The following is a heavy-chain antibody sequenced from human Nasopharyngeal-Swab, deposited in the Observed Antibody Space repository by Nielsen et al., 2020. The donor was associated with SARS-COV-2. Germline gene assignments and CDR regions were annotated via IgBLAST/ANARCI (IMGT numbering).Heavy chain of an antibody. J-gene: IGHJ4*02. CDR1: GFSFSTYA. Sequence: GGSLRLSCAASGFSFSTYAMSWVRQAPGKGLEWVSAISGSGGDTYYADSVKGRFTISRDNSKNTLYLRMNSLRAEDMAVYYCAKDGSSSPTYWGQGTLVTVSS. D-gene: IGHD6-13*01. CDR2: ISGSGGDT. CDR3: AKDGSSSPTY. V-gene: IGHV3-23*01.